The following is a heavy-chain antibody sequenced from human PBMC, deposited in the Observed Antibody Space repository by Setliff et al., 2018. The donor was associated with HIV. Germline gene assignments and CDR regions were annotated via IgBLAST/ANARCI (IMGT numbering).Heavy chain of an antibody. V-gene: IGHV1-18*01. Sequence: ASVKVSCKASGYTFTNYGISWVRQAPGQGLEWMGWISAYNGNTNYAQKLQDRVTMTTDTSTSTAYMELRSLRSDDTAVYYCARILVGVDDAFDIWGQGTMVNVS. D-gene: IGHD1-26*01. CDR3: ARILVGVDDAFDI. CDR1: GYTFTNYG. CDR2: ISAYNGNT. J-gene: IGHJ3*02.